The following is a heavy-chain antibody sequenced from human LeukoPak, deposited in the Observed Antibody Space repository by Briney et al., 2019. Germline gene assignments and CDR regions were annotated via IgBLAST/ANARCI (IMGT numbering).Heavy chain of an antibody. CDR2: IYYSGST. CDR1: GGSISGYY. J-gene: IGHJ4*02. CDR3: ARLDLASSSWYYYY. V-gene: IGHV4-59*08. D-gene: IGHD6-13*01. Sequence: SETLSLTCTVSGGSISGYYWTWIRQPPGKGLEWIGYIYYSGSTNFNPSLKSRVTISVDTSKNQFSLKLSSVTAADTAVYYCARLDLASSSWYYYYWGQGTLVTVSP.